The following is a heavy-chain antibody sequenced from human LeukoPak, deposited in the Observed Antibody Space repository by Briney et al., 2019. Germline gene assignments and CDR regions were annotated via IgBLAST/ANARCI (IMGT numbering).Heavy chain of an antibody. Sequence: ASVKVSCKASGYTFTSYGINWVRQAPGQGLEWMGWISSYNGNTNYAQELQGRVTMTTGTSTNTAYMELRSLRSDDTAVYHCARDSRLTGGMDVWGQGTTVTVSS. D-gene: IGHD2-21*02. CDR1: GYTFTSYG. J-gene: IGHJ6*02. CDR2: ISSYNGNT. V-gene: IGHV1-18*01. CDR3: ARDSRLTGGMDV.